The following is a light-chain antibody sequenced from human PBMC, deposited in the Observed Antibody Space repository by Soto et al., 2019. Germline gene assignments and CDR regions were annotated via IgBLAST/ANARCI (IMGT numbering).Light chain of an antibody. Sequence: DVQLTQSPSFLSASVGDRVTITCRASQGISSYLAWYQQKPGKASKLLIYAASTLQGGVPSRFSGSGSGTEFTLTVSSLQPDDFASYYCQQLHTYPLTFGGGTKVEIK. CDR3: QQLHTYPLT. J-gene: IGKJ4*01. CDR1: QGISSY. CDR2: AAS. V-gene: IGKV1-9*01.